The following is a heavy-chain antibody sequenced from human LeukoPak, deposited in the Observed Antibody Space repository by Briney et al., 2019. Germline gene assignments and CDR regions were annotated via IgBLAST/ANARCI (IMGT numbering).Heavy chain of an antibody. J-gene: IGHJ4*02. V-gene: IGHV1-24*01. D-gene: IGHD3-22*01. CDR1: GYTLNELS. Sequence: GASVKVSCKVSGYTLNELSMHWVRQAPGKGLEWMGSFDPENGETLYAQEFQGRVTLTEDTSADTAYMELISLRSEDTAVYYCTRSAVVLPYYFDYWGQGTLVTVSS. CDR2: FDPENGET. CDR3: TRSAVVLPYYFDY.